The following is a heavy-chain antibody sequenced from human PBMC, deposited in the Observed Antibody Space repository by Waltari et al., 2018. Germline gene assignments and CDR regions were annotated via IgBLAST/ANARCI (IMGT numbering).Heavy chain of an antibody. CDR1: GFTFSSYA. CDR3: ASKVGYSSGWNRGYYYGMDV. D-gene: IGHD6-19*01. CDR2: ISGSGGST. Sequence: EVQLLESGGGLVQPGGSLRLSCAASGFTFSSYAMSWVRQAPGKGLGWVSAISGSGGSTYYADSVKGRFTISRDNSKNTLYLQMNSLRAEDTAVYYCASKVGYSSGWNRGYYYGMDVWGQGTTVTVSS. V-gene: IGHV3-23*01. J-gene: IGHJ6*02.